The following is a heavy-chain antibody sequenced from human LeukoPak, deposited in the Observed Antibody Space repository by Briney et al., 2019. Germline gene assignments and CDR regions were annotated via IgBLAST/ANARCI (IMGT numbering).Heavy chain of an antibody. V-gene: IGHV3-23*01. CDR3: AKDGDGSGSYSSPYYYGMDV. CDR2: ISGSGGST. D-gene: IGHD3-10*01. Sequence: PGGSLRLSCAASGFTFSSYAMSWVRQAPGKGLEWVSAISGSGGSTYYADSVKGRFTISRDNSKNTLYLQMNSLRAEDTAVYYCAKDGDGSGSYSSPYYYGMDVWGQGTTVTVSS. CDR1: GFTFSSYA. J-gene: IGHJ6*02.